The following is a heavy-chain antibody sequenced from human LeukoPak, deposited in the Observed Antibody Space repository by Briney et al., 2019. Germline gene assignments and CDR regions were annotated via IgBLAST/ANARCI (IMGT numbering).Heavy chain of an antibody. CDR2: ISSSSSYI. Sequence: KPGGSLRLSCAASGFTFSSYSMNWVRQAPGKGLERVSSISSSSSYIYYADSVKGRFTISRDNAKNSLYLQMNSLRAEDTAVYYCARKVRGSGSYYNEDYWGQGTLVTVSS. D-gene: IGHD3-10*01. V-gene: IGHV3-21*01. J-gene: IGHJ4*02. CDR1: GFTFSSYS. CDR3: ARKVRGSGSYYNEDY.